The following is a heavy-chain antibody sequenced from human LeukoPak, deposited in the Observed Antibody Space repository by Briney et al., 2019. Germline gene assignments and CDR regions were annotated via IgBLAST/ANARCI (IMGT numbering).Heavy chain of an antibody. J-gene: IGHJ4*02. CDR3: ARSPSPRDSSGYYYRY. V-gene: IGHV3-30*03. CDR2: ISYDGSNK. Sequence: GGPLRLSCAASGFTFSSYGMHWVRQAPGKGLEWVAVISYDGSNKYYADSVKGRFTISRDNSKNTLYLQMNSLRAEDTAVYYCARSPSPRDSSGYYYRYWGQGTLVTVSS. D-gene: IGHD3-22*01. CDR1: GFTFSSYG.